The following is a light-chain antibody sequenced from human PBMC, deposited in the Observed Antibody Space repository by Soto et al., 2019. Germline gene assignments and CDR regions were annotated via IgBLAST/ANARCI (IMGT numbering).Light chain of an antibody. J-gene: IGLJ2*01. CDR1: SSDVGRYNF. V-gene: IGLV2-23*02. Sequence: QSALTQPASVSGSPGQSITISCTGTSSDVGRYNFVSWYQQHPGKAPKLMIYDVSKRPSGVSNRFSGSKSGNTASLTISGLQAEDEADYYCCSYAGSTTFVVFGAGTKLTVL. CDR2: DVS. CDR3: CSYAGSTTFVV.